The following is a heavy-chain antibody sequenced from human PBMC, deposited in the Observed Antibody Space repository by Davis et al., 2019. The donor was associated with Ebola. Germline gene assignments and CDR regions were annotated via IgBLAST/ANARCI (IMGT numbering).Heavy chain of an antibody. CDR3: ARPRGIAVSYYFDY. CDR2: IYYSGST. J-gene: IGHJ4*02. CDR1: GGSISSSSYY. Sequence: MPSETLSLTCTVSGGSISSSSYYWGWIRQPPGKGLEWIGSIYYSGSTYYNPSLKSRVTISVDTSKNQFSLKLSSVTAADTAVYYCARPRGIAVSYYFDYWGQGTLVTVSS. D-gene: IGHD6-19*01. V-gene: IGHV4-39*01.